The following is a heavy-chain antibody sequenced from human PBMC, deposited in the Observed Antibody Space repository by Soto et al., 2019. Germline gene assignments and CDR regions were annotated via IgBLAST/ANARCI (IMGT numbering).Heavy chain of an antibody. V-gene: IGHV3-30-3*01. CDR1: GFTFSSYA. CDR3: AREVRQACGY. CDR2: ISYDGSNK. Sequence: QVQLVESGGGVVQPGRSLRLSCAASGFTFSSYAMHWVRQAPGKGLEWVAVISYDGSNKYYADSVKGRFTISRDNSKNTLYLQMNSLRAEDTAVYHCAREVRQACGYWGQGTLVTVSS. J-gene: IGHJ4*02. D-gene: IGHD2-21*01.